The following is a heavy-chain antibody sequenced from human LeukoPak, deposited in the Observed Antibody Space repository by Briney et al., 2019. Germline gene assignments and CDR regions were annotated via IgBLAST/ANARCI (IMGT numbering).Heavy chain of an antibody. CDR3: ARDLRIGGDYGDYYYGMDV. J-gene: IGHJ6*02. V-gene: IGHV1-18*01. CDR1: AYTFTSYG. D-gene: IGHD3-16*01. CDR2: ISAYNGNT. Sequence: ASVKVSCKASAYTFTSYGICWVRQAPGQGLEWMGWISAYNGNTNYAQKLQGRVTMTTDTSTSTAYMELRSLRSDDTAVYYCARDLRIGGDYGDYYYGMDVWGQGTTVTVSS.